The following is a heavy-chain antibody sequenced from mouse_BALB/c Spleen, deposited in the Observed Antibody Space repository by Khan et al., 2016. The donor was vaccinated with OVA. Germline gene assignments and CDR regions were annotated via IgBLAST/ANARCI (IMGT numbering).Heavy chain of an antibody. CDR1: GYTFTNNG. J-gene: IGHJ4*01. Sequence: QIQLVQSGPELKKPGETVKISCKASGYTFTNNGMNWAKQAPGKGLKWMGWINTYTGEPTYAADFKGRFAFSLETSASTAYLQINNLRNEDTSTYFCASVGYSGAMDYWGQGTSVTGSS. CDR3: ASVGYSGAMDY. V-gene: IGHV9-3-1*01. CDR2: INTYTGEP. D-gene: IGHD2-3*01.